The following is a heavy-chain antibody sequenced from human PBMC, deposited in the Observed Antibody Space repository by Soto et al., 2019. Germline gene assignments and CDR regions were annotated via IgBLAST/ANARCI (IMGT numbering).Heavy chain of an antibody. V-gene: IGHV1-69*12. CDR3: AREGSATSVYYYYGMDV. CDR2: IIPIFGTA. D-gene: IGHD2-15*01. J-gene: IGHJ6*02. CDR1: GGTFSSYA. Sequence: QVQLVQSGAEVKKPGSSVKVSCKASGGTFSSYAISWVRQAPGQGLEWMGGIIPIFGTANYAQKFQGRVTITADESTSTAYMELSSLRSEDTAVYYCAREGSATSVYYYYGMDVWGQGTTVTVSS.